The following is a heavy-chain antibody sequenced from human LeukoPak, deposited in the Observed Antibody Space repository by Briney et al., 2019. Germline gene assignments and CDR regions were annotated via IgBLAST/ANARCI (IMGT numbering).Heavy chain of an antibody. D-gene: IGHD6-13*01. Sequence: PGGSLRLSCAASGFTFSNYWMSWVRQAPGKGLEWVANIKDDGSGKYYVGSLKGRFTISRDNAKNSLYLQMNSLRAEDTAVYYCARVGYSSSWSPSDYWGQGALVTVSS. CDR3: ARVGYSSSWSPSDY. J-gene: IGHJ4*02. V-gene: IGHV3-7*01. CDR1: GFTFSNYW. CDR2: IKDDGSGK.